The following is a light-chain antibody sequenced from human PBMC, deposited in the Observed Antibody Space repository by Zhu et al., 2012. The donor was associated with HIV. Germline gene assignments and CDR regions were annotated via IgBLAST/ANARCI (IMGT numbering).Light chain of an antibody. CDR1: QSVSSSY. V-gene: IGKV3-20*01. Sequence: EIVLTQFPGTLSLSPGESASLSCRASQSVSSSYLAWYQQKPGQAPRLLIYGASSRATGIPDRFSGSGSGTDFTLTINRLEPEDFAVYYCQQYDTSPWTFGQGTKVEIK. CDR2: GAS. CDR3: QQYDTSPWT. J-gene: IGKJ1*01.